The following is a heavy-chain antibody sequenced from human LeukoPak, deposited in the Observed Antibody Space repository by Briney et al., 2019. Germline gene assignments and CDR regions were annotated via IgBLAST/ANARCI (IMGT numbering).Heavy chain of an antibody. V-gene: IGHV3-30-3*01. D-gene: IGHD3-22*01. CDR2: ISYDGSNK. Sequence: QPGRSLRLSCAASGFTFSSYAMHWVRQAPGKGLEWVAVISYDGSNKYYADSVKGRFTISRDNAKNSLYLQMNSLRAEDTAVYYCARGAYYYEDWGQGTLVTVSS. CDR3: ARGAYYYED. J-gene: IGHJ4*02. CDR1: GFTFSSYA.